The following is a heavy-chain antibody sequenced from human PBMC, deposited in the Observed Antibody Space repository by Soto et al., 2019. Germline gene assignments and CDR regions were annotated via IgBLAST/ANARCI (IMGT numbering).Heavy chain of an antibody. J-gene: IGHJ4*02. Sequence: EVQLVESGGGLVQPGGSLRLSCAASGFTFSSYAMHWVRQAPGKGLEYVSAISSNGGSTYYANSVKGRFTISRDNSKNTLYLQMGSPRAEDMAMYYCARGPGYYFDYWGQGTLVTLSS. V-gene: IGHV3-64*01. CDR3: ARGPGYYFDY. CDR2: ISSNGGST. CDR1: GFTFSSYA.